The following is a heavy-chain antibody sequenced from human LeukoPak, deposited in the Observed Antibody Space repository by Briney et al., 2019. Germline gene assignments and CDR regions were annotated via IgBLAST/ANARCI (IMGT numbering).Heavy chain of an antibody. V-gene: IGHV1-2*02. CDR1: GYTFTGHY. CDR3: AKTVVVTGEHAFEI. J-gene: IGHJ3*02. D-gene: IGHD2-21*02. Sequence: ASVKVSCKASGYTFTGHYMHWVRQAPGQGLEWMGWINPNSGGTNYAQRFQDRVTITADKSTSTTFLELSSLRSEDTAVYYCAKTVVVTGEHAFEIWGQGTRVTVSS. CDR2: INPNSGGT.